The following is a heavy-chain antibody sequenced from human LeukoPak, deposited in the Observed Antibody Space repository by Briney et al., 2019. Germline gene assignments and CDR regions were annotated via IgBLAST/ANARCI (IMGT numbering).Heavy chain of an antibody. D-gene: IGHD1-26*01. CDR2: INPGDSDT. Sequence: GESLKISCATSGYRFTNYWIGWVRQMPGKGLEFMGIINPGDSDTRYSPSFQGQVTISADKSFSTAYLQFHSLKASDTAMYCCARHATTGFTVNRFDPWGQGTLVTVFS. CDR1: GYRFTNYW. CDR3: ARHATTGFTVNRFDP. V-gene: IGHV5-51*01. J-gene: IGHJ5*02.